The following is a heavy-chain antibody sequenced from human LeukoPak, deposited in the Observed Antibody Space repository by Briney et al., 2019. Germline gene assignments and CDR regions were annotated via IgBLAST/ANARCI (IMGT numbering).Heavy chain of an antibody. CDR2: IRYDGSNK. Sequence: PGGSLRLSCAASGFTFSSYGMHWVRQAPGKELEWVAFIRYDGSNKYYADSVKGRFTISRDNSKNTLFLQMNSLRAEDTAVYYCATALYRGDAGPYYFQYWGQGTLVTVSS. J-gene: IGHJ4*02. V-gene: IGHV3-30*02. CDR3: ATALYRGDAGPYYFQY. CDR1: GFTFSSYG. D-gene: IGHD3-10*01.